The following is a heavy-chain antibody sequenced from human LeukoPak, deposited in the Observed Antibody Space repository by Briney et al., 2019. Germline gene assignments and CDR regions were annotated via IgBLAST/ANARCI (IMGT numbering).Heavy chain of an antibody. CDR2: IYSGGST. Sequence: PGGSLRLSCAASGFTFRSYEMNWVRQAPGKGLEWVSVIYSGGSTYYADSVKGRFTISRDNSKNTLYLQMNSLRAEDTAVYYCARDAASGLRYFDWLFFDWGQGTLVTVSS. V-gene: IGHV3-53*01. CDR1: GFTFRSYE. CDR3: ARDAASGLRYFDWLFFD. D-gene: IGHD3-9*01. J-gene: IGHJ4*02.